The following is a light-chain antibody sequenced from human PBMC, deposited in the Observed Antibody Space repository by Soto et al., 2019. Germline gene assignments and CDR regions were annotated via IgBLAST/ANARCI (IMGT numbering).Light chain of an antibody. CDR3: LLTYTGARV. Sequence: QAVVTQKPSLTVSPGGTVTLTCGSSTGAVTNGHYPFWFQQRPGQAPRTVIYDTNDRQSWTPARFSGSLLGGKAALTISGAQPEDEAHYYCLLTYTGARVFGGGTQLTVL. CDR2: DTN. CDR1: TGAVTNGHY. J-gene: IGLJ7*01. V-gene: IGLV7-46*01.